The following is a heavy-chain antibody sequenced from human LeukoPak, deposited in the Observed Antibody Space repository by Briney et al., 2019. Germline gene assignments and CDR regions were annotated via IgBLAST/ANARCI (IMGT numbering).Heavy chain of an antibody. CDR2: IYSGGST. CDR1: GFTVSSNY. Sequence: EAGGSLRLSCAASGFTVSSNYMSWVRQAPGKGLEWVSVIYSGGSTYYADSVKGRFTISRDNSKNTLYLQMNSLRAEDTAVYYCAKDQVRGAYPTAPFDYWRQGTLVTVSS. CDR3: AKDQVRGAYPTAPFDY. D-gene: IGHD3-10*01. J-gene: IGHJ4*02. V-gene: IGHV3-53*05.